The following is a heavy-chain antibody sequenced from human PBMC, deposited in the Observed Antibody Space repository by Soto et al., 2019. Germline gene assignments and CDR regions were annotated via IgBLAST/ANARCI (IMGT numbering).Heavy chain of an antibody. CDR1: GYTFTSYM. J-gene: IGHJ4*02. CDR2: INAGNGNT. V-gene: IGHV1-3*01. Sequence: VKVSCKASGYTFTSYMMHWVRQAPGQRLEWMGLINAGNGNTLYSQKVQGRVTITRDTSASTAYMELSSLRSEDTAVYYCAFFGSGIPYWGQGALVTVSS. CDR3: AFFGSGIPY. D-gene: IGHD3-10*01.